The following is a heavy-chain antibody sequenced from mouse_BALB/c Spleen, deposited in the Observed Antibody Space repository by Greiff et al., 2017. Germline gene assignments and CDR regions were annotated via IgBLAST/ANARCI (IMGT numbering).Heavy chain of an antibody. J-gene: IGHJ4*01. CDR1: GYTFTDYA. CDR2: ISTYYGDA. Sequence: VQLQQSGAELVRPGVSVKISCKGSGYTFTDYAMHWVKQSHAKSLEWIGVISTYYGDASYNQKFKGKATMTVDKSSSTAYMELARLTSEDSAIYYCARGLRRENAMDYWGQGTSVTVSS. V-gene: IGHV1S137*01. D-gene: IGHD2-2*01. CDR3: ARGLRRENAMDY.